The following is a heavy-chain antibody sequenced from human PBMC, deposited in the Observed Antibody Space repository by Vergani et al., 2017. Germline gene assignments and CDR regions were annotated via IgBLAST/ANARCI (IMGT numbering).Heavy chain of an antibody. D-gene: IGHD3-3*01. CDR2: IIPIFGTA. J-gene: IGHJ6*02. CDR3: ASRDITIFGVVIIRGYYYYGMDV. V-gene: IGHV1-69*01. CDR1: GGTFSSYA. Sequence: QVLLVQSGAEVKKPGSSVKVSCKASGGTFSSYAISWVRQAPGQGLEWMGWIIPIFGTANYAQKFQGRVTITADESTSTAYMELSSLRSEDTAVYYCASRDITIFGVVIIRGYYYYGMDVWGQGTTVTVSS.